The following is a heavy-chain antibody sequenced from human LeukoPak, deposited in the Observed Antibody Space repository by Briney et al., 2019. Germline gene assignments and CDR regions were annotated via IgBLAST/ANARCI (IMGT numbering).Heavy chain of an antibody. CDR1: GGSISSYY. J-gene: IGHJ4*02. V-gene: IGHV4-59*12. D-gene: IGHD2-15*01. CDR2: IYYSGST. CDR3: ARAGEYCSGGSCYSSYFDY. Sequence: SETLSLTCTVSGGSISSYYWSWIRQPPGKGLEWIGYIYYSGSTNYNPSLKSRVTISVDTSKNQFSLKLSSVTAADTAVYYCARAGEYCSGGSCYSSYFDYWGQGTLVTVSS.